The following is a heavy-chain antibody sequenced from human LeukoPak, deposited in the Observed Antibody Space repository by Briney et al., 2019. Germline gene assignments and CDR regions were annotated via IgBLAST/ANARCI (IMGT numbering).Heavy chain of an antibody. D-gene: IGHD2-15*01. V-gene: IGHV1-18*01. CDR3: ARDPEAYCSGGSCRGPLDY. J-gene: IGHJ4*02. CDR1: GYTFTSYG. CDR2: ISTYSDNR. Sequence: ASVKVSCKASGYTFTSYGISWVRQAPGQGLEWMGWISTYSDNRKYAQKFQGRLTMTTDTSTSTAYMELRSLRSGDTAVYYCARDPEAYCSGGSCRGPLDYWGQGTLVTVSS.